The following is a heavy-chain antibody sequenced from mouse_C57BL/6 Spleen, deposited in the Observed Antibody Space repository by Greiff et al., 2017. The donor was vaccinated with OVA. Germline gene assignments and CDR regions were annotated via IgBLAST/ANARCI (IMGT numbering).Heavy chain of an antibody. CDR2: IDPETGGT. Sequence: QVQLQQSGAELVRPGASVTLSCKASGYTFTDYEMHWVKQTPVHGLEWIGAIDPETGGTAYNQKFKGKAILTADKSSSTAYMELRSLTSEDSAVYYCTREGDYASYYYAMDYWGQGTSVTVSS. CDR1: GYTFTDYE. V-gene: IGHV1-15*01. CDR3: TREGDYASYYYAMDY. J-gene: IGHJ4*01. D-gene: IGHD2-4*01.